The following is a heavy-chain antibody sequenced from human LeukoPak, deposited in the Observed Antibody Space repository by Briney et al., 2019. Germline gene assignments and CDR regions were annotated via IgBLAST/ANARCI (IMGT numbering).Heavy chain of an antibody. D-gene: IGHD4-17*01. V-gene: IGHV3-30*03. CDR2: ISYDGSNK. CDR1: GFTFGSSV. Sequence: GGSLRLSCAASGFTFGSSVMHWVRQAPGKGLEWVAVISYDGSNKYYADSVKGRFTISRDNSKNTLYLQMNSLRAEDTAVYYCAAIRDYYGDYDYWGQGTLVTVSS. CDR3: AAIRDYYGDYDY. J-gene: IGHJ4*02.